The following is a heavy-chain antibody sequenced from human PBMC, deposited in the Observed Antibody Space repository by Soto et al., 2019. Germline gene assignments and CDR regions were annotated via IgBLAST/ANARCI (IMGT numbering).Heavy chain of an antibody. Sequence: SETLSLTCTVSGGSINSGDYYWSWIRQPPGKGLEWIGYIYYSGSTYYNPSLKSRVTISVDTSKNQFSLNLSSVTAADTAVYYCARGYYDSSGYYIDVFDIWGQGTMVTVSS. D-gene: IGHD3-22*01. J-gene: IGHJ3*02. CDR3: ARGYYDSSGYYIDVFDI. CDR2: IYYSGST. V-gene: IGHV4-30-4*01. CDR1: GGSINSGDYY.